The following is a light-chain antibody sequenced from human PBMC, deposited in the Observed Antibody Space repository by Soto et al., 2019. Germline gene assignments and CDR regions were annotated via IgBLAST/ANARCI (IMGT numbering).Light chain of an antibody. CDR3: QQRSNWPGT. CDR1: QSIAYS. J-gene: IGKJ1*01. V-gene: IGKV3-11*01. Sequence: EIVMTQSPGALSLSPGERATLSCRASQSIAYSLAWYQQKPGQAPRLLIYDASNRATGIPARFSGSGSGTDFTLTISSLEPEDFAVYYCQQRSNWPGTFGQGTKVDI. CDR2: DAS.